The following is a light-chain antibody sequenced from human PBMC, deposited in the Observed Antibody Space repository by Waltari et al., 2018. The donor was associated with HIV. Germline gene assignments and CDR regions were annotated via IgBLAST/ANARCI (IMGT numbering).Light chain of an antibody. CDR2: EVS. V-gene: IGLV2-14*01. CDR3: TSYTSTPSTSGVV. Sequence: QSVLIQPASVSGSPGQSLTISRTGTIRDVVLHDSHYFSWHQRHPGKVPKLLIYEVSNRPSGVANRFPGSRSSSTASLTISSLRVEDEADYFCTSYTSTPSTSGVVFGGGTTVTVL. CDR1: IRDVVLHDSHY. J-gene: IGLJ2*01.